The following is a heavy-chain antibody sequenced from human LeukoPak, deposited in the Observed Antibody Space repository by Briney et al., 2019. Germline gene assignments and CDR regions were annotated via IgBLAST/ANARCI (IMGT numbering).Heavy chain of an antibody. Sequence: PGGSLRLSCAASGFTFSSYSMNWVRQAPGKGLEWVSSISSSSSYIYYADSVKGRFTISRDNAKNSLYLQMNSLRAEDTAVCYCARGVGGNDQPLFDYWGQGTLVTVSS. D-gene: IGHD4-23*01. CDR2: ISSSSSYI. V-gene: IGHV3-21*01. J-gene: IGHJ4*02. CDR1: GFTFSSYS. CDR3: ARGVGGNDQPLFDY.